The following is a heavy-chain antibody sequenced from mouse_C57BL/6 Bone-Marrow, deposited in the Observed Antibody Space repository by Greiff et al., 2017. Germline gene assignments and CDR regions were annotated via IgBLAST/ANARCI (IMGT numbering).Heavy chain of an antibody. V-gene: IGHV5-17*01. CDR2: ISSGSSTI. CDR1: GFTFSDYG. Sequence: EVKLMESGGGLVKPGGSLKLSCAASGFTFSDYGMHWVRQAPEKGLEWVAYISSGSSTIYYADTVKGRFTISRDNAKNTLFLQMTSLRSEDTAMYYCARTRGVAYWGQGTLVTVAA. CDR3: ARTRGVAY. J-gene: IGHJ3*01.